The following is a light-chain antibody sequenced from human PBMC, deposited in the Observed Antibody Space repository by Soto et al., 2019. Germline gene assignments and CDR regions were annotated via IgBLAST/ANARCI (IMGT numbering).Light chain of an antibody. CDR2: SNN. J-gene: IGLJ2*01. Sequence: QSVLTQPPSASGTPGQRVTISCSGSSSNIGSNTVNWYQQLPGTAPQLLIYSNNQRPSGVPDRFSGSKSGTSASLAISGLESEDEDDYYCAAWDDSLNVLFGGGTKLTVL. V-gene: IGLV1-44*01. CDR3: AAWDDSLNVL. CDR1: SSNIGSNT.